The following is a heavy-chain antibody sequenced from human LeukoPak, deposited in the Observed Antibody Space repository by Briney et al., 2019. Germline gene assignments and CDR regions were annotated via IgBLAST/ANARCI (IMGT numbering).Heavy chain of an antibody. D-gene: IGHD5-12*01. CDR2: ISGSGYST. V-gene: IGHV3-23*01. CDR1: GFTFISYA. CDR3: AKEAGYSGYDYPYY. J-gene: IGHJ4*02. Sequence: GGSLRLSCAASGFTFISYAMSWVRQAPGKGLEWVSAISGSGYSTYYADSVKGRFTISIDNSKNTLYLQMNSLRAEDTAVYYCAKEAGYSGYDYPYYWGQRTLVTVSS.